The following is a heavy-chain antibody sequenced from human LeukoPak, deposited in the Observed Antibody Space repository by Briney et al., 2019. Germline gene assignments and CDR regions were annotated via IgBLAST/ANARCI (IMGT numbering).Heavy chain of an antibody. V-gene: IGHV3-7*01. J-gene: IGHJ4*02. Sequence: GGSLRLSCVASGFTFTDYFMSWVRQAPGKGLEWVASIKHNGGEKYYVDSVKGRFTISRDNAKNSLYLQMNSLRAEDTAVYYCARDSRTAPGTMDYWGQGTLVTVSS. CDR3: ARDSRTAPGTMDY. D-gene: IGHD6-13*01. CDR2: IKHNGGEK. CDR1: GFTFTDYF.